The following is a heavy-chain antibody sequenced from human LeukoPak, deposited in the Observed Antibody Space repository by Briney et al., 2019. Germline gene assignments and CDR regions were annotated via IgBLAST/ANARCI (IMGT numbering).Heavy chain of an antibody. J-gene: IGHJ4*02. D-gene: IGHD4-17*01. CDR2: FNPEDGET. CDR3: ATDGAGDYLNH. Sequence: ASVKVSCKVSGYIFTELSMHWVRQAPGQGLEWMGGFNPEDGETFYAQKFQGRVNMTEDTSTDTAYMELSSLGYDDTAVYYCATDGAGDYLNHWGQGTLVTVS. V-gene: IGHV1-24*01. CDR1: GYIFTELS.